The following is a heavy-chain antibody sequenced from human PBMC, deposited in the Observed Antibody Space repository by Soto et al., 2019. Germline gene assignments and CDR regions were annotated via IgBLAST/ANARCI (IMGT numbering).Heavy chain of an antibody. D-gene: IGHD3-22*01. CDR2: IYYSGST. CDR3: AITDRDSSGYYYYYYGMDV. Sequence: QVQLQESGPGLVKPSQTLSLTCTVSGGSISSGGYYWSWIRQHPGKGLEWIGYIYYSGSTYYNPSLKSRVTISVDTSKNQFSLKLSSVTAADTAVYYCAITDRDSSGYYYYYYGMDVWGQGTTVTVSS. J-gene: IGHJ6*02. CDR1: GGSISSGGYY. V-gene: IGHV4-31*03.